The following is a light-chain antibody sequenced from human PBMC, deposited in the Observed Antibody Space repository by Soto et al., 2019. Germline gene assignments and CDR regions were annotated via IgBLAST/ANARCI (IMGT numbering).Light chain of an antibody. CDR3: MQALQTPYT. J-gene: IGKJ2*01. CDR1: QSLLYSNRYNY. V-gene: IGKV2-28*01. Sequence: DIVMTQSPLSLPVTPGEPASISCRSSQSLLYSNRYNYLDWYLQRPGQPPQLLIYLGSDRASGVPARFSGSGSGTDFILKISRVEAEDVGVYYCMQALQTPYTFGQGTKLDIK. CDR2: LGS.